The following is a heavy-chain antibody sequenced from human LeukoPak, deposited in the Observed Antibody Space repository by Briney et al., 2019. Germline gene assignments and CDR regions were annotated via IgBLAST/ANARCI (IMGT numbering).Heavy chain of an antibody. J-gene: IGHJ4*02. V-gene: IGHV3-15*01. Sequence: GGSLRLSWAASGFTFSNAWMSWVRQAPGKGLEWGGRIKSKTDGGTTDYAAPVKGRFTISRDNSKNTLYLQMNSLRAEDTAVYYCARVGRWLQFVPDYWAQGTLVTVSS. D-gene: IGHD5-24*01. CDR3: ARVGRWLQFVPDY. CDR1: GFTFSNAW. CDR2: IKSKTDGGTT.